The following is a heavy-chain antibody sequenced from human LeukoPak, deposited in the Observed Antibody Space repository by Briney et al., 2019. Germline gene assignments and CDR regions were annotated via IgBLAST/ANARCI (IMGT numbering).Heavy chain of an antibody. J-gene: IGHJ3*02. Sequence: SETLSLTCTVSGGSIDYYYWTWIRQPPGKGLEWIGYIHYSGRTNHNSPLKSRVTISVDTSKNQFSLKLRSVTAADTAVYYCARSQWLVHAFDIWGQGTMVTVSS. CDR3: ARSQWLVHAFDI. V-gene: IGHV4-59*01. D-gene: IGHD6-19*01. CDR2: IHYSGRT. CDR1: GGSIDYYY.